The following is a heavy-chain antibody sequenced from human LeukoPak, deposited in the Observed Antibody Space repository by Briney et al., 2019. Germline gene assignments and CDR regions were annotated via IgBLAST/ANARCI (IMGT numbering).Heavy chain of an antibody. CDR2: IYSGGTR. Sequence: GGSLRLSCAASGLTVSNNYMTWVRQAPGKGLQWVSVIYSGGTRYYADSVKGRFTIPRDNAKNSLYLQMNSLRAEDTAVYYCASEAGGFGEFDYFDYRGQGTLVTVSS. J-gene: IGHJ4*02. V-gene: IGHV3-53*01. CDR3: ASEAGGFGEFDYFDY. D-gene: IGHD3-10*01. CDR1: GLTVSNNY.